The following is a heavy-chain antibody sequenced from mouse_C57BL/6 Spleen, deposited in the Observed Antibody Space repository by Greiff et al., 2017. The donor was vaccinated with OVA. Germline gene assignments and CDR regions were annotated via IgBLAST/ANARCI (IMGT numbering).Heavy chain of an antibody. CDR1: GYAFSSYW. Sequence: VESGASVKISCKASGYAFSSYWMNWVKQRPGKGLEWIGQIYPGDGDTNYNGKFKGKATLTADKSSGTAYMQLSSLTSEDSAVYFCTVPVDYFDYGGQGTTLTVSS. D-gene: IGHD1-1*01. J-gene: IGHJ2*01. V-gene: IGHV1-80*01. CDR2: IYPGDGDT. CDR3: TVPVDYFDY.